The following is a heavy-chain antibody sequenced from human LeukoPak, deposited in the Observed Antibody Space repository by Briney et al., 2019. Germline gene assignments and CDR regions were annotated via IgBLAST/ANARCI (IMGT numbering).Heavy chain of an antibody. CDR1: GXSISSYY. Sequence: LTXXXXGXSISSYYWSWLRQPPGKGLEWVGYIYYSGSTNYNPSLKRRVTISVEKSKNQFSLKMRCVTAADTAVYYCARDQSRRGYSYGLYNWFDPWGQGTLVTVSS. J-gene: IGHJ5*02. D-gene: IGHD5-18*01. CDR2: IYYSGST. CDR3: ARDQSRRGYSYGLYNWFDP. V-gene: IGHV4-59*01.